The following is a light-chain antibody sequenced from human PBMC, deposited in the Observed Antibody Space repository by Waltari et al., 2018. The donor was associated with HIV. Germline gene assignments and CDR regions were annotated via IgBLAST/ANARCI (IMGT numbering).Light chain of an antibody. V-gene: IGLV1-47*01. CDR1: SSNIGSNY. CDR3: ATWDDSLSGPRV. CDR2: MNN. Sequence: QSVLTQPPSASGTPGQRVILSCSGSSSNIGSNYVYWYQHLPATAPKLLMYMNNQRPSGFPDRFSGSKSGTSASLAISGLRSEDEALYYCATWDDSLSGPRVFGGGTELTVL. J-gene: IGLJ2*01.